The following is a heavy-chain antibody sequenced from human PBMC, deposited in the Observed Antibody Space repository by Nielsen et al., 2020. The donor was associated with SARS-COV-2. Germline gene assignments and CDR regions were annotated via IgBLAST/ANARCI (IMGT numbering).Heavy chain of an antibody. V-gene: IGHV3-30*04. J-gene: IGHJ4*02. D-gene: IGHD6-13*01. CDR1: GFAFSRYV. Sequence: GGSLRLSCAASGFAFSRYVMHWVRQAPGKGLEWVALISYDGSHDYYTDSVKGRFTVSRDNSKNTLFLQMNSLRVEDTARYYCATWYNSRPTDYWGQGTLVIVSS. CDR2: ISYDGSHD. CDR3: ATWYNSRPTDY.